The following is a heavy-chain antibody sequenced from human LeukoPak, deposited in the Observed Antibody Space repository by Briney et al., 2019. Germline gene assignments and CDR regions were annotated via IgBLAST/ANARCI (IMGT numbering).Heavy chain of an antibody. D-gene: IGHD3-22*01. CDR2: INHGEST. CDR3: ARGRTYYYDTSGYYPSIYYGMDV. CDR1: GFTFSSYW. Sequence: GSLRLSCAASGFTFSSYWMSWVRQAPGKGLEWIGEINHGESTNYNPSLKSRATLSVDTSKNQFSLKLTSVTAADTAVYYCARGRTYYYDTSGYYPSIYYGMDVWGQGTTVIVSS. J-gene: IGHJ6*02. V-gene: IGHV4-34*01.